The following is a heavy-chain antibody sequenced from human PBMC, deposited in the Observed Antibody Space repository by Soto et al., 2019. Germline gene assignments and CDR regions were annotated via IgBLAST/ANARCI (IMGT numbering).Heavy chain of an antibody. J-gene: IGHJ6*02. CDR2: ISSYNGNT. Sequence: QVQLVQSGAEVKKPGASVKVSCKASGYTFITYGISWVRQAPGQGLERMGWISSYNGNTNYAQKLQGRVTMTTDTSTTTAYMELRSLRSDDTAVYYCARDSPTSSIRARDYYYAMDVWGQGTTVTVSS. CDR1: GYTFITYG. D-gene: IGHD6-6*01. V-gene: IGHV1-18*01. CDR3: ARDSPTSSIRARDYYYAMDV.